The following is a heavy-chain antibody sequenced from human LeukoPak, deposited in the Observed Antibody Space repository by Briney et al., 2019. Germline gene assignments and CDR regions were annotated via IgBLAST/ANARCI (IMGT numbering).Heavy chain of an antibody. D-gene: IGHD1-26*01. CDR3: ATRRVGAAYFDY. Sequence: SETLSLTCTVSGGFITSYYWSWIRQPPGKGLEWIGFVYYTGTTTYNPSLKSRVTISVDTSKNQFSLKLSSATAADTAVYYCATRRVGAAYFDYWGQGTLVTVSS. V-gene: IGHV4-59*01. J-gene: IGHJ4*02. CDR1: GGFITSYY. CDR2: VYYTGTT.